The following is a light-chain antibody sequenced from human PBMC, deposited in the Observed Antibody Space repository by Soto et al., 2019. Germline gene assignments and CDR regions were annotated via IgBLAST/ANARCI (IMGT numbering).Light chain of an antibody. V-gene: IGKV3-20*01. CDR2: GAS. CDR3: QQYQNSPRT. Sequence: VLTQSPGTLSLSPGDRATLSCGASQSITGNYLAWHQQKPGQAPKLLIYGASTRAPGIPDRFNGSGSGTDFILTISRLEADDVAVYYCQQYQNSPRTFGQGTKVDIK. J-gene: IGKJ1*01. CDR1: QSITGNY.